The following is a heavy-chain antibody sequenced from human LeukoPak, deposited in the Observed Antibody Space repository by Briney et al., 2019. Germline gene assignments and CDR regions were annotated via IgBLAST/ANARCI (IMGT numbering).Heavy chain of an antibody. CDR2: IRYDGSNK. CDR3: ARDFATDDYGDYPAAHGWFDP. V-gene: IGHV3-30*02. J-gene: IGHJ5*02. CDR1: GFTFSSYG. Sequence: GGSLRLSCAASGFTFSSYGMHWVRQAPGKGLEWVAFIRYDGSNKYYADSVKGRFTISRDNAKNSLYLQMNSLRAEDTAVYYCARDFATDDYGDYPAAHGWFDPWGQGTLVTVPS. D-gene: IGHD4-17*01.